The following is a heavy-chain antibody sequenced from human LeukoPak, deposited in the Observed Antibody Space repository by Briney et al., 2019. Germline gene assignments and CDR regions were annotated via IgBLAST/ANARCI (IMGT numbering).Heavy chain of an antibody. Sequence: SGTLSLTCTVSSGSLSRYYWSWIRQSPGKALEWVGYMYHGGSAHYSPSLRSRVTISIDTSKNQISLKVASVTAADTAVYFCAGVRGQLWPPDYWGQGTQVIVSS. J-gene: IGHJ4*02. CDR1: SGSLSRYY. CDR2: MYHGGSA. V-gene: IGHV4-59*01. CDR3: AGVRGQLWPPDY. D-gene: IGHD1-1*01.